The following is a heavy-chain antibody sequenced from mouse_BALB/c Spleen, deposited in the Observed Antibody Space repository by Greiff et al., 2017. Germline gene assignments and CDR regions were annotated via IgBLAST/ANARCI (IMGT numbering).Heavy chain of an antibody. Sequence: EVNVVESGGGLVKPGGSLKLSCAASGFTFSSYAMSWVRQSPEKRLEWVAEISSGGSYTYYPDTVTGRFTISRDNAKNTLYLEMSSLRSEDTAMYYCARVPFAYWGQGTLVTVSA. J-gene: IGHJ3*01. CDR1: GFTFSSYA. V-gene: IGHV5-9-4*01. CDR2: ISSGGSYT. D-gene: IGHD5-1*01. CDR3: ARVPFAY.